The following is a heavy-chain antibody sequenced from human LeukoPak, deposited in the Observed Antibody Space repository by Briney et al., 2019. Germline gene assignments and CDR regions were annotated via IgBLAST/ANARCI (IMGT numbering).Heavy chain of an antibody. CDR1: GFTFSAYA. J-gene: IGHJ4*02. V-gene: IGHV3-15*01. CDR2: IKSKADGGTA. Sequence: GGSLRLSCEASGFTFSAYAMTWFRQAPGKGLEWVGRIKSKADGGTADHAAPVKGRFNISRDDSKNTLYLQMNSLKTEDTAVYSCTRNYYDRTGSLFYWGQGTLATVSS. CDR3: TRNYYDRTGSLFY. D-gene: IGHD3-22*01.